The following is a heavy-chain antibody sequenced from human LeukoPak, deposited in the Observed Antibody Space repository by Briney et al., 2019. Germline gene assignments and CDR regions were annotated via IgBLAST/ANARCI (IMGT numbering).Heavy chain of an antibody. D-gene: IGHD4/OR15-4a*01. V-gene: IGHV3-48*03. CDR2: ISSGNTK. J-gene: IGHJ4*02. CDR1: GFTFSSYE. CDR3: ARVLTTSLSL. Sequence: QPAGSLRLSCAASGFTFSSYEMNWVRQAPGKGLELISYISSGNTKHYAYSVKRRFTITRDSAKTSLYLQMYSLRAQDTAVYYCARVLTTSLSLWGQGTLVTVSS.